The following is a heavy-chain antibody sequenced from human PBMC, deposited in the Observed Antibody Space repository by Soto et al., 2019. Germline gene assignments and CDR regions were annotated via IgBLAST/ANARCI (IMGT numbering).Heavy chain of an antibody. D-gene: IGHD3-16*01. Sequence: QVQLIQSGAELKRPGSSVKVSCKASGDTFSSYTITWLRQAPGQRLEWMGGIIPVFAKPTYAQKFQGRVAISADESTITVYMELTRLTSEDTAVYYCARGPGIWHSFHIWGQGTPLTVSS. CDR3: ARGPGIWHSFHI. J-gene: IGHJ3*02. V-gene: IGHV1-69*01. CDR1: GDTFSSYT. CDR2: IIPVFAKP.